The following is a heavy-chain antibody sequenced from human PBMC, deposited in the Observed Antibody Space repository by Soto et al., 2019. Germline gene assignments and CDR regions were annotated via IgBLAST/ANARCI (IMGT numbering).Heavy chain of an antibody. CDR1: GYSFTTYA. CDR2: INAGNGNT. V-gene: IGHV1-3*01. J-gene: IGHJ4*02. Sequence: ASVKVSCTASGYSFTTYAMHWVRQAPGQRLEWMGWINAGNGNTKYSQKFQGRVTITRDTSASTAYMELSSLRSEDTAVYYCARGDYYDIHDYWGQGTLVTVSS. D-gene: IGHD3-22*01. CDR3: ARGDYYDIHDY.